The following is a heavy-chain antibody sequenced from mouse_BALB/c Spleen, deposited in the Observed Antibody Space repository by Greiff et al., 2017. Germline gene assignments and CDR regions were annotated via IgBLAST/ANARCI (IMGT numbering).Heavy chain of an antibody. CDR3: ATYRYDEGGMDY. CDR2: IWGGGST. J-gene: IGHJ4*01. V-gene: IGHV2-6-4*01. Sequence: VQLQESGPGLVAPSQSLSFTCTVSGFSFSSFSVHWVRQPPGKGLEWLGMIWGGGSTDYNSALKSRLSISKDNSTSQVFLKMNRLQTYDTAMYYCATYRYDEGGMDYWGQGTSVTVSS. CDR1: GFSFSSFS. D-gene: IGHD2-14*01.